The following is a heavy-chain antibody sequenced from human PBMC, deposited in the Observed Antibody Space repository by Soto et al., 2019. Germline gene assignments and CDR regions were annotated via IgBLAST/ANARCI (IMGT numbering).Heavy chain of an antibody. CDR2: ISAYNGNT. CDR3: ASAPYYYDSSGYPAEYFQH. J-gene: IGHJ1*01. V-gene: IGHV1-18*01. CDR1: GYTFTSYG. D-gene: IGHD3-22*01. Sequence: ASVKVSCKASGYTFTSYGISWVRQAPGQGLEWMGWISAYNGNTNYAQKLQGRVTMTTDTSTSTAYMELRSSVTAADTAVYYCASAPYYYDSSGYPAEYFQHWGQGTLVTVSS.